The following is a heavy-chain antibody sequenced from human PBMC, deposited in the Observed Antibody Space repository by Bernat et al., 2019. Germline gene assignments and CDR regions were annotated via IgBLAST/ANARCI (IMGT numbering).Heavy chain of an antibody. V-gene: IGHV3-9*01. CDR1: GFTFDDYA. Sequence: EVQLVESGGGLVQPGRSLRLSCAASGFTFDDYAMHWVRQAPGKGLEWVSGISWNSATIAYADSVKGRFTISRDNAKNSLYLQMNSLRGEDTALYCCAKELSAGERFHYMDVWGIGTTVTVSS. J-gene: IGHJ6*03. CDR2: ISWNSATI. CDR3: AKELSAGERFHYMDV. D-gene: IGHD1-1*01.